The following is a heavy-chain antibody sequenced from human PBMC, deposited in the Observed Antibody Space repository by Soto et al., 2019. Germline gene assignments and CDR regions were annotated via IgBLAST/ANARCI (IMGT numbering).Heavy chain of an antibody. D-gene: IGHD4-17*01. CDR3: AHPRGYGVFDAYDI. V-gene: IGHV3-23*01. J-gene: IGHJ3*02. CDR2: LTPSGGER. Sequence: GGSLRLSCEASGFTFSTYAMSWVRQAPGKGLEWVSALTPSGGERFYADSVKGRFTISRDNSMNALYLQMNSLRIEDTAVYYCAHPRGYGVFDAYDIWGQGTMVTVSS. CDR1: GFTFSTYA.